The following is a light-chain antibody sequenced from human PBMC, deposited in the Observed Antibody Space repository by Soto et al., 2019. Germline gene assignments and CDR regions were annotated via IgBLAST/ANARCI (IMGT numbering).Light chain of an antibody. CDR2: DVN. CDR1: ASDIGGYTF. Sequence: QSVLTQPPSASGSPGQSVAISCTGTASDIGGYTFVSWYQQHPGKAPKLLLYDVNKRPSGVPDRFPGSKSGYTASLTVSGLQAEYVAYHYFSAHGGTNPYVFGTGTKVTVL. J-gene: IGLJ1*01. CDR3: SAHGGTNPYV. V-gene: IGLV2-8*01.